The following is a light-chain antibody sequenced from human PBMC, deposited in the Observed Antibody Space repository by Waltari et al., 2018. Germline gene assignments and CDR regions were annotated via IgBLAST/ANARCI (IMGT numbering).Light chain of an antibody. CDR3: QQYNHGPPET. V-gene: IGKV3-15*01. Sequence: IVMTQSPATLSVSPGEGATLSYSASQSINSNVAWFQQKPGQSPRLLIYEASTRATGVPARFSGIGSGTDFTLTISSLQSEDSATYYCQQYNHGPPETFGQGTKVEIK. CDR1: QSINSN. J-gene: IGKJ1*01. CDR2: EAS.